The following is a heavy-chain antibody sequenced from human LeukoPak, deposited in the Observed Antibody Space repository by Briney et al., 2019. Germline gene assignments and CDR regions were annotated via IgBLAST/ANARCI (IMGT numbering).Heavy chain of an antibody. V-gene: IGHV1-18*01. CDR2: ISAYNGNT. J-gene: IGHJ6*02. D-gene: IGHD2-2*01. CDR1: GYTFTSYG. CDR3: ARDNIVVVPAAIEAYCYYYGMDV. Sequence: ASVKVSCKASGYTFTSYGISWVRQAPGQGLEWMGWISAYNGNTNYAQKLQGRVTMTTDTSTSTAYMELRSLRSDDTAVYYCARDNIVVVPAAIEAYCYYYGMDVWGQGTTVTVSS.